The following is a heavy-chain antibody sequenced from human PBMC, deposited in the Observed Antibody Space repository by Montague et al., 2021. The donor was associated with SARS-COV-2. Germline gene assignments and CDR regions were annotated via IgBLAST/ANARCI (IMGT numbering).Heavy chain of an antibody. V-gene: IGHV3-30*03. D-gene: IGHD3-3*01. J-gene: IGHJ6*02. Sequence: SLRLSCAASGFTFSSYGMHWVRQAPGKGLGWVAVISYDGSNKYYADSVKGRFTISRDNSKNTLYLQMNSLRAEDTAVYYCAGSLLEYYGMDVWGQGTTVTVSS. CDR3: AGSLLEYYGMDV. CDR2: ISYDGSNK. CDR1: GFTFSSYG.